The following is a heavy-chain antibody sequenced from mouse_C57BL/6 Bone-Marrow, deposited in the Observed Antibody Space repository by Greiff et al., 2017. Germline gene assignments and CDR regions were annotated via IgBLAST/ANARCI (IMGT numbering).Heavy chain of an antibody. V-gene: IGHV1-22*01. CDR3: ARGGFITTVVAPLGY. D-gene: IGHD1-1*01. Sequence: VQLKESGPELVKPGASVKMSCKASGYTFTDYNMHWVKQSHGKSLEWIGYINPNNGGTSSNQKFKGKATLTVNKSSSTAYMELRSLTSEDSAVYYCARGGFITTVVAPLGYWGQGTTLTVSS. J-gene: IGHJ2*01. CDR2: INPNNGGT. CDR1: GYTFTDYN.